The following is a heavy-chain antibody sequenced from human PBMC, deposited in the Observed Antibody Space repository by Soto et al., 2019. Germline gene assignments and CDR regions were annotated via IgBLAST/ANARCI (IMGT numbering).Heavy chain of an antibody. CDR3: VRKGYETGWYYDQ. V-gene: IGHV3-23*01. CDR2: VSTSGGRT. Sequence: EVQLLESGGGLVQPGGSLRLSFAASDFTFGFFDWFWVPQAPGKGPEWVSFVSTSGGRTEYADYVRGRFTISRDNAENTLSLQMNSLADDDTAVYYCVRKGYETGWYYDQWGQGTLVTVSS. CDR1: DFTFGFFD. D-gene: IGHD6-19*01. J-gene: IGHJ4*02.